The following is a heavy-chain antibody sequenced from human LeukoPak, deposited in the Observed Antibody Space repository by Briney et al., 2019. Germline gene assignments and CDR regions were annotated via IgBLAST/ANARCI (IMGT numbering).Heavy chain of an antibody. V-gene: IGHV4-59*12. D-gene: IGHD3-22*01. CDR3: ARSGGLWLLTYYFDY. J-gene: IGHJ4*02. CDR2: IYSSGTT. CDR1: GGSISGYF. Sequence: SETLSLTCTVSGGSISGYFWSWIRQPPGKGLDWIGYIYSSGTTYYNPSLKSRVTISVDTSKNQFSLNLSSVTAANTAVYFCARSGGLWLLTYYFDYWGQGTLVTVSS.